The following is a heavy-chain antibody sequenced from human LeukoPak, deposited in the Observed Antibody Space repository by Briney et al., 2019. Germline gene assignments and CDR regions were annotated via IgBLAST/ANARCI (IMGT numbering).Heavy chain of an antibody. D-gene: IGHD2-21*02. Sequence: ASVKVSCKGSGYTLTELSMHWVRQAPGKGLEWMGGFDPEDGETIYAQKFQGRVTMTEDTSTDTAYMELSSLRSEDTAVYYCTTGKTTYCGGDCYSNWGQGTLVTVSS. J-gene: IGHJ4*02. CDR2: FDPEDGET. V-gene: IGHV1-24*01. CDR1: GYTLTELS. CDR3: TTGKTTYCGGDCYSN.